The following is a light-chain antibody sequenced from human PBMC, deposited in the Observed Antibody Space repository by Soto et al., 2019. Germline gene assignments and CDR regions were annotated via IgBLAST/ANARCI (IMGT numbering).Light chain of an antibody. CDR3: QSYDISLV. J-gene: IGLJ2*01. CDR2: GNT. Sequence: QSVLTQPPSVSGAPGQRVTISCSGSSSNIGAGFDVHWYQLLPGTAPKLLIYGNTNRPSGVPDRFSGSKSGTSASLAITGLQAEDEADYYCQSYDISLVFGGGTQLTVL. CDR1: SSNIGAGFD. V-gene: IGLV1-40*01.